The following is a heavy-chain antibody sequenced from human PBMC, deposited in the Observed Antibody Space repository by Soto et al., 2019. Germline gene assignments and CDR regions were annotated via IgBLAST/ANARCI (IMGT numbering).Heavy chain of an antibody. CDR2: ISSSSSYI. J-gene: IGHJ4*02. CDR3: AREGVDSSGYYRGFDY. Sequence: EVQLVESGGGLVKSGGSLRLSCAASGFTFSSYSMNWVRQAPGKGLEWVSSISSSSSYIYYADSVKGRFTISRDNAKNSLYLQMNRLRAEDTAVYYCAREGVDSSGYYRGFDYWGQGTLVTVSS. V-gene: IGHV3-21*01. D-gene: IGHD3-22*01. CDR1: GFTFSSYS.